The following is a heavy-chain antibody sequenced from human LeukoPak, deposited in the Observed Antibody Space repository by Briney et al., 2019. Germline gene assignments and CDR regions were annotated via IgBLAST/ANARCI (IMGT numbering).Heavy chain of an antibody. J-gene: IGHJ4*02. CDR1: GYSFPSYW. Sequence: GESLKISCKGSGYSFPSYWIGWVRQMPGKGLEWMGIIYPDDSDTRYMPSFQGQVTISADKSINTAYLQWSNLKASDTALYYCAKDIGPSSGWYDYWGQGTLVTVSS. CDR3: AKDIGPSSGWYDY. D-gene: IGHD6-19*01. CDR2: IYPDDSDT. V-gene: IGHV5-51*01.